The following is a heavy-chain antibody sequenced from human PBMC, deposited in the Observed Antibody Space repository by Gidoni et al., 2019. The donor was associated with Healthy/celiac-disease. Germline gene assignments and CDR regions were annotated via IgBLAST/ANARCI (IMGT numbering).Heavy chain of an antibody. V-gene: IGHV3-74*01. CDR2: INSDGSST. J-gene: IGHJ6*02. CDR3: ASSVYCSGGSCNYYYYGMDV. D-gene: IGHD2-15*01. Sequence: GLVWVSRINSDGSSTSYADSVKGRFTISRDNAKNTLYLQMNSLRAEDTAVYYCASSVYCSGGSCNYYYYGMDVWCQGTTVTVSS.